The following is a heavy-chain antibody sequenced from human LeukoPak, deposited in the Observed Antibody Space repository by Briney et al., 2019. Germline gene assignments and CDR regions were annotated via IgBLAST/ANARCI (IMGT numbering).Heavy chain of an antibody. CDR1: GFTFNRHW. CDR3: ARHAGISF. CDR2: VNPDMSEK. D-gene: IGHD3-10*01. J-gene: IGHJ4*02. Sequence: GGSLRLSCAASGFTFNRHWMTWVRQAPGKGLEWIANVNPDMSEKNYVESVKGRFTISRDNAKNSLFLQMSNLRDDDTAIYYCARHAGISFWGQGTLVTVSS. V-gene: IGHV3-7*01.